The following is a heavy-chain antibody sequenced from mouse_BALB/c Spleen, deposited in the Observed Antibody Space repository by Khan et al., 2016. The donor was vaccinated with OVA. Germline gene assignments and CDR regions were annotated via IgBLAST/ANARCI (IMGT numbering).Heavy chain of an antibody. CDR2: ISPNSDGS. D-gene: IGHD1-1*01. CDR1: GYTFTSYV. CDR3: VRSLYYYGSAYEGFAY. Sequence: EVELVESGPELVKPGASVKMSCKASGYTFTSYVMHWVKQKPGQGLEWIGYISPNSDGSKYNEKFRGKATLTSDKSSSTAYMELSSLTSEDSAVYYCVRSLYYYGSAYEGFAYWGQGTLVTVSA. V-gene: IGHV1S136*01. J-gene: IGHJ3*01.